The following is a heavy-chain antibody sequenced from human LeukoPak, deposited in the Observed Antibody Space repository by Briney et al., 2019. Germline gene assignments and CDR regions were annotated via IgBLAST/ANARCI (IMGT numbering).Heavy chain of an antibody. D-gene: IGHD4-17*01. CDR3: ARGPNTDYGRRYYYYMDV. CDR1: GFTFSTYS. J-gene: IGHJ6*03. CDR2: IKRDGTEK. Sequence: GGSLRLSCAASGFTFSTYSMNWVRQAPGKGLEWVANIKRDGTEKYYVGSVEGRFTISRDNAKNSLYLQMNSLRAEDTAVYYCARGPNTDYGRRYYYYMDVWGKGTTVTVSS. V-gene: IGHV3-7*01.